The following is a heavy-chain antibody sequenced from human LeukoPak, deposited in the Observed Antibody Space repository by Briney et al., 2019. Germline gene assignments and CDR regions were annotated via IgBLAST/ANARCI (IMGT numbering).Heavy chain of an antibody. CDR3: ARKTVFRRHYGL. V-gene: IGHV4-34*01. D-gene: IGHD4-17*01. CDR2: INNSGST. J-gene: IGHJ4*02. CDR1: GGSFSGYY. Sequence: SETLSLTCAVYGGSFSGYYWSWIRQPPGKGLEWIGEINNSGSTNYNPSLKSRVTISVDTSKNQFSLKLSSVTAADTAVYYCARKTVFRRHYGLWGQGTLVTVSS.